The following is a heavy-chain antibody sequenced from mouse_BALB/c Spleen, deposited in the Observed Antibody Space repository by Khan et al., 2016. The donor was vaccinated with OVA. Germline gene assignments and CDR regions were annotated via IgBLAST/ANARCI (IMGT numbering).Heavy chain of an antibody. D-gene: IGHD3-2*02. Sequence: QVQLKQSGAELVRPGTSVKLSCKTSGYIFTTYWIHWVKQRSGQGLEWIARIYPGTDNVYYNEKLKDRATLTADKSSSTAYMQLSSLKSEDSAVYFCAREEALYYFDYWGQGTTLTVSS. CDR3: AREEALYYFDY. J-gene: IGHJ2*01. V-gene: IGHV1-76*01. CDR2: IYPGTDNV. CDR1: GYIFTTYW.